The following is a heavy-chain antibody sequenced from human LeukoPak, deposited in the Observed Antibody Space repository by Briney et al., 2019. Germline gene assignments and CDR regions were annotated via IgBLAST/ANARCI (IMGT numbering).Heavy chain of an antibody. V-gene: IGHV4-39*01. Sequence: PSETLSLTCTVSGGSISSSSYYWGWIRQPPGKGLEWIGSIYYSGRTYYNPSLKSRVTISVDTSKNQFSLKLSSVTAADTAVYYCARLRIAAAGGSGWFDPWGQGTLVTVSS. CDR1: GGSISSSSYY. D-gene: IGHD6-13*01. CDR3: ARLRIAAAGGSGWFDP. J-gene: IGHJ5*02. CDR2: IYYSGRT.